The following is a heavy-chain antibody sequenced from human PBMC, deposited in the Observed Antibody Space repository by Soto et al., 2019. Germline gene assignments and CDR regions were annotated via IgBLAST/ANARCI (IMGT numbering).Heavy chain of an antibody. CDR3: AREEWFFDY. J-gene: IGHJ4*02. D-gene: IGHD3-3*01. CDR1: GFTFSTYW. Sequence: GGSLRLSCAASGFTFSTYWMSWVRQAPGKGLEWVANIKHDGSEKYFVDSVKGRFTISRDNAKNLVYLQLNSLRAEDTAVYYCAREEWFFDYWGQGTLVTVSS. V-gene: IGHV3-7*01. CDR2: IKHDGSEK.